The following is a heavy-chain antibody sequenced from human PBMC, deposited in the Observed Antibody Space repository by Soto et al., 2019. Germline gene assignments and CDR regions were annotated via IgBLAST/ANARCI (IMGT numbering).Heavy chain of an antibody. V-gene: IGHV4-39*01. Sequence: SETLSLTCTVSGTSISSTSYYWGWIRQPPGKGLEGIGSIYYSGYTYYNPSLRSRVTISVDTSKNQISLKMSSVTAADTAVYYFAGHIGPLYVGYYSDMDVWGKGTRVTAPS. CDR2: IYYSGYT. CDR1: GTSISSTSYY. D-gene: IGHD3-16*01. CDR3: AGHIGPLYVGYYSDMDV. J-gene: IGHJ6*04.